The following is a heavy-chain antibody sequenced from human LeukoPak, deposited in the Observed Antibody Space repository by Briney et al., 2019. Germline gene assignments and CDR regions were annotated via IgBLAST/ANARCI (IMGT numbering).Heavy chain of an antibody. CDR2: ISSSGSTI. CDR1: GFTFSSYE. J-gene: IGHJ4*02. Sequence: GGSLRLSCAASGFTFSSYEMNWARQAPGKGLEWVSYISSSGSTIYYADSVKGRFTISRDNAKNSLYLQMNSLRAEDTAVYYCARVWSSSGWENWGQGTLVTVSS. D-gene: IGHD6-19*01. CDR3: ARVWSSSGWEN. V-gene: IGHV3-48*03.